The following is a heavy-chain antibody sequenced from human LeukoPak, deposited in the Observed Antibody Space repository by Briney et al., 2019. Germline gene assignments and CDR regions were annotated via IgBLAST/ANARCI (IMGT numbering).Heavy chain of an antibody. V-gene: IGHV3-23*01. D-gene: IGHD5-12*01. CDR3: ARDNGIVAPSIPLDY. J-gene: IGHJ4*02. Sequence: GGSLRLSCSASGFTFSSYAMSWVLQAPGKGLEWVSAISASGGSTFYADSVKGRFTISRDNSKNTLYLQMNSLRAEDTAIYYCARDNGIVAPSIPLDYWGQGTLVTVSS. CDR1: GFTFSSYA. CDR2: ISASGGST.